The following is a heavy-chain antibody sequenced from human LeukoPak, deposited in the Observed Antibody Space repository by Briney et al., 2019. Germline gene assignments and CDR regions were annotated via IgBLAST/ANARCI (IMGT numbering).Heavy chain of an antibody. J-gene: IGHJ4*02. CDR3: ATKQWLAPPPDS. CDR2: INTDGTVT. Sequence: GGSLRLSCAASGFTFSKYWMLWVRQAPRKGLESVSRINTDGTVTTYADSVKGRFTVSRDNADNTMFLQMNSVRDEDTAVYYCATKQWLAPPPDSWGQGTPVTVSS. V-gene: IGHV3-74*01. CDR1: GFTFSKYW. D-gene: IGHD6-19*01.